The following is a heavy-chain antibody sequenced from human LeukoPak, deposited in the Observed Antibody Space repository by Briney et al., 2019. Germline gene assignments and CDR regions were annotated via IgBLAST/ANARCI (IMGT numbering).Heavy chain of an antibody. D-gene: IGHD3-22*01. CDR3: ARDSYDSSGSIGY. CDR2: ISSSSSYI. Sequence: GGSLRLSCAASGFTFSSYSMNWVRQAPGKGLEWVSSISSSSSYIYYADSVKGRFTISRDNAKNPLYLQMNSLRAEDTAVYYCARDSYDSSGSIGYWGQGTLVTVSS. CDR1: GFTFSSYS. J-gene: IGHJ4*02. V-gene: IGHV3-21*01.